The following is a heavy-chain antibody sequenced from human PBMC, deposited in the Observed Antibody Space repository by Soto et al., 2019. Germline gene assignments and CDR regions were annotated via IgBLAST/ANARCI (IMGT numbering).Heavy chain of an antibody. CDR3: ARAAVARYSYGSADDYYAMDV. CDR1: GFTFSSYA. V-gene: IGHV3-30-3*01. J-gene: IGHJ6*01. CDR2: ISYDGSNK. Sequence: LRLSCSASGFTFSSYAMHCGGQAPGKGLEWVAVISYDGSNKYYADSVKGRFTIYRDNSKNTLNLQMTSLRAEDTAVYYCARAAVARYSYGSADDYYAMDVWGQGTT. D-gene: IGHD5-18*01.